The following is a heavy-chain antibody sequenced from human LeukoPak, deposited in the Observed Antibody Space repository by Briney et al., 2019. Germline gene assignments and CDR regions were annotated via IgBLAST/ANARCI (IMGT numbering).Heavy chain of an antibody. D-gene: IGHD6-13*01. CDR3: AKVGSSSWGFNWFDP. J-gene: IGHJ5*02. CDR2: MNPNSGNT. Sequence: ASVKVSCKASGYTFTSYDINWVRQATGQGLEWMGWMNPNSGNTGYAQNFQGRVTMTRNTSISTAYMELSSLRSEDTAVYYCAKVGSSSWGFNWFDPWGQGTLVTVSS. CDR1: GYTFTSYD. V-gene: IGHV1-8*01.